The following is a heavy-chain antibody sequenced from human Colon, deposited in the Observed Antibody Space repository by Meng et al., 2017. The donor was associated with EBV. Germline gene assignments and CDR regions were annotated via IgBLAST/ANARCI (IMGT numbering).Heavy chain of an antibody. CDR3: AREGPQTYFFDY. V-gene: IGHV1-46*01. J-gene: IGHJ4*02. CDR1: RYTFPRYY. CDR2: VKPTDDST. Sequence: QVQPVQAGAEVKGPGASVKVSCKESRYTFPRYYIRWLRQAPGQGLEWMGIVKPTDDSTTYTQKLQGRVTMTWDTPTTTVYMELSSLASEDTAVYFCAREGPQTYFFDYWGQGTLVTVSS.